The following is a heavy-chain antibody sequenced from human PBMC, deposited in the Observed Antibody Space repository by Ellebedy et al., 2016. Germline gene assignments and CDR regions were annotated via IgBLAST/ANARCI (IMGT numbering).Heavy chain of an antibody. J-gene: IGHJ4*02. D-gene: IGHD6-19*01. V-gene: IGHV3-53*01. Sequence: GESLKISCAASGFTVSSNYMSWVRQAPGKGLEWVSVIYSGGSTYYADSVKGRFTISRDNSKNTLYLQMNSLRAEDTAVYYCASGGIAVAGVGGYDYWGQGTLVTVSS. CDR1: GFTVSSNY. CDR3: ASGGIAVAGVGGYDY. CDR2: IYSGGST.